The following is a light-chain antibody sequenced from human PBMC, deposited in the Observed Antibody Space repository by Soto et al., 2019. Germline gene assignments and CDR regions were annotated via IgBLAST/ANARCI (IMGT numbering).Light chain of an antibody. CDR1: QSVSSY. Sequence: EIVLTQSPATLSLSPGERATLSCRASQSVSSYLAWYQQKPGQAPRLLIYDASNRATGIPARFSGSGSGTDFTLSISRLEPEDFAVYYCQQYGSPPRAFGQGTKVDIK. CDR3: QQYGSPPRA. J-gene: IGKJ1*01. CDR2: DAS. V-gene: IGKV3-20*01.